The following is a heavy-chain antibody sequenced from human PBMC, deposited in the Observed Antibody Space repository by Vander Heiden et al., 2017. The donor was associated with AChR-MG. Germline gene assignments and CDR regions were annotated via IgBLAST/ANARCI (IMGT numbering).Heavy chain of an antibody. CDR3: ATATSPSYKYSGYDLDY. J-gene: IGHJ4*02. D-gene: IGHD5-12*01. CDR1: GYTLTEFS. CDR2: VDPEDGET. V-gene: IGHV1-24*01. Sequence: QVQLVQSGAEVKKPGASVKVSCKVSGYTLTEFSMHWVRQAPGKGREWMGGVDPEDGETIYAQKFQGRVTMTEDTSTDTAYMELSSLRSEDTAVYYCATATSPSYKYSGYDLDYWGQGTLVTVSS.